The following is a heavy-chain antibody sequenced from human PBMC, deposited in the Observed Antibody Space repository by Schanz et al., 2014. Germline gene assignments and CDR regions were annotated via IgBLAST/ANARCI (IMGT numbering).Heavy chain of an antibody. Sequence: QVQLEQSGAEVKKPGASVKVSCKTSGYAFSDYGITWVRQAPGQGLQWMGWISPYTGNTNYIQKLQGRVTMTTDTSTSTAYMELRSLRSDDTAVYYCARVQDDILTGSEYYYGMDVWGQGTTXTVSS. J-gene: IGHJ6*02. CDR3: ARVQDDILTGSEYYYGMDV. CDR2: ISPYTGNT. CDR1: GYAFSDYG. V-gene: IGHV1-18*01. D-gene: IGHD3-9*01.